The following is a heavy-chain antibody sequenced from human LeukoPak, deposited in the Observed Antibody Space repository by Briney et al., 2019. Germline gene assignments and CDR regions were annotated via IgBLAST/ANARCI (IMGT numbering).Heavy chain of an antibody. V-gene: IGHV3-48*03. CDR3: ARDIYGDEDFDY. CDR1: GFTFTTYE. J-gene: IGHJ4*02. CDR2: ITSSGGIK. D-gene: IGHD3-10*01. Sequence: TGGSLRLSCATSGFTFTTYEMNWVRQAPGKGLEWVSYITSSGGIKTYADPVKGRFTMSRDDAKNSVYLQMNSLRPEDTAVYYCARDIYGDEDFDYWGQGTLVSVSS.